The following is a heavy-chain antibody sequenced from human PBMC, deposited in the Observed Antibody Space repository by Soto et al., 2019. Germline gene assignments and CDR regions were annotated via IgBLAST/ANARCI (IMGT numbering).Heavy chain of an antibody. CDR1: GGTFSSYT. CDR2: IIPILGIA. V-gene: IGHV1-69*08. Sequence: QVQLVQSGAEVKKPGSSVKVSCKASGGTFSSYTISWVRQAPGQGLEWMGRIIPILGIANYAQKFQGRVTITADKSPSTAYMELSSLRSEDRAVYYCARDKDTMIVGEKDYWGQGTLVTVSS. J-gene: IGHJ4*02. CDR3: ARDKDTMIVGEKDY. D-gene: IGHD3-22*01.